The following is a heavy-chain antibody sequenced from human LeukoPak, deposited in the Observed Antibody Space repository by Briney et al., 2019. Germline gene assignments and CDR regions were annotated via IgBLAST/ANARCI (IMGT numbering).Heavy chain of an antibody. CDR2: IKSKSDDGTS. J-gene: IGHJ5*02. CDR3: CGTRGDL. Sequence: GGSLRLSCEASGFTFSKVWMSWVRQAPGKGLEWVGRIKSKSDDGTSDYAPPVRGRFTISRDDSKSTVYLQMDSLRSEDTAVYYCCGTRGDLWGQGTLVTVSS. CDR1: GFTFSKVW. D-gene: IGHD1-14*01. V-gene: IGHV3-15*01.